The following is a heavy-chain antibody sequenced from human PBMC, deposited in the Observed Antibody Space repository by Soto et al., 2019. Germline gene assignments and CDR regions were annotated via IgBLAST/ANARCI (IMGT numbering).Heavy chain of an antibody. Sequence: QVQLVESGGGVVQPGRSLRLSCAASGFTFSNYGMHWVRQAPGKGLEWVAVISYDGSEEYYADSVKGRFTISRDNSKNTLYLQMNSLRVEDTAVYYCAKDLISRAVAGHWGQGTLVTVSS. J-gene: IGHJ1*01. CDR1: GFTFSNYG. CDR3: AKDLISRAVAGH. D-gene: IGHD6-19*01. V-gene: IGHV3-30*18. CDR2: ISYDGSEE.